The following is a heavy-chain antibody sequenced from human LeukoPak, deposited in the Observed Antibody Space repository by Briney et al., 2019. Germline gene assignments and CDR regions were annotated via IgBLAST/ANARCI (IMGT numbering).Heavy chain of an antibody. J-gene: IGHJ4*02. D-gene: IGHD3-22*01. CDR2: IKSDESSA. Sequence: GGSLRLSCAPSGFSVSSYRMHWVRQAPGKGLVWVSRIKSDESSASCADSVKGRFTISRDNAKNTLYLQMNSLRAEDTAVYYCARGSSSGNSLGPIDFWGQGTLVTVSS. CDR3: ARGSSSGNSLGPIDF. V-gene: IGHV3-74*01. CDR1: GFSVSSYR.